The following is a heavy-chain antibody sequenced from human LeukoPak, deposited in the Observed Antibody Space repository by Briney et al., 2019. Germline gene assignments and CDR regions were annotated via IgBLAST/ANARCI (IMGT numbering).Heavy chain of an antibody. CDR2: ISSSSSYT. J-gene: IGHJ5*02. CDR3: ARLGYCSSTSCHDNWFDP. CDR1: GFTFSDYY. Sequence: GGSLRLSCAASGFTFSDYYMSWIRQAPGKGLEWVSYISSSSSYTNYADSVEGRFTISRDNAKNSLYLQMNSLRAEDTAVYYCARLGYCSSTSCHDNWFDPWGQGTLVTVSS. V-gene: IGHV3-11*03. D-gene: IGHD2-2*01.